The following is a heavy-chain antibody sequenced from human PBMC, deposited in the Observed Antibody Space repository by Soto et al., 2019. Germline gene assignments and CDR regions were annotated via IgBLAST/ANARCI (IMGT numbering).Heavy chain of an antibody. V-gene: IGHV3-49*03. CDR1: GFTFGDYA. D-gene: IGHD6-19*01. CDR3: TSGPGGWYQGGGY. CDR2: IRSKAYGGTT. Sequence: EVQLVESGGGLVQPGRSLRLSCTASGFTFGDYAMSWFRQAPGKGLEWVGFIRSKAYGGTTEYAASVKGRFTISRDDSKSFAYLQMNSLKTEDTAVYYCTSGPGGWYQGGGYWGQGTLVTVSS. J-gene: IGHJ4*02.